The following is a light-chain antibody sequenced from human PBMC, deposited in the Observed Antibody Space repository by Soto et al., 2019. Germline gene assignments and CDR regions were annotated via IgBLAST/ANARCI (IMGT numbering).Light chain of an antibody. CDR1: QSVSSN. CDR3: QQYHDWPLT. V-gene: IGKV3D-15*01. J-gene: IGKJ4*01. Sequence: EIVMTQSPATLSVSPGERATLSCRASQSVSSNFAWYQQRPAQAPRLLIYDVSTRATGVPTRFSGSGSGTDFTLTISSLQSEDFAVYDCQQYHDWPLTFGGGTRVEIK. CDR2: DVS.